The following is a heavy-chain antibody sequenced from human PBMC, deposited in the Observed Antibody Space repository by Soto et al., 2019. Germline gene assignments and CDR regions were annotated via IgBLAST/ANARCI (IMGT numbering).Heavy chain of an antibody. CDR1: GFTFVDYA. V-gene: IGHV3-49*04. D-gene: IGHD3-3*01. CDR3: TRDRFFWSGSRGDV. CDR2: IRDKTYGGTP. J-gene: IGHJ6*02. Sequence: PGGSLRLSCTASGFTFVDYAVTWVRQAPGKGLEWVGYIRDKTYGGTPEYAASVKGRFTISRDDSKSIAYLQINSLKTEDTAVYYCTRDRFFWSGSRGDVWGQGTTVTVSS.